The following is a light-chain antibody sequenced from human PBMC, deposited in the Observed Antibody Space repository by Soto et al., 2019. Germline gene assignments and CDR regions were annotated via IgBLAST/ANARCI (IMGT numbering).Light chain of an antibody. CDR1: QDISNY. CDR3: QQYDNLPTT. V-gene: IGKV1-33*01. CDR2: DAS. Sequence: DILMTQSPSSLSASVGDRVTITCQASQDISNYLNWYQQKPGKAPKLLIYDASNLETGVPSRFSGSGSGTDFTFTISSLQPEDIATYYCQQYDNLPTTFGGGTKVEIK. J-gene: IGKJ4*01.